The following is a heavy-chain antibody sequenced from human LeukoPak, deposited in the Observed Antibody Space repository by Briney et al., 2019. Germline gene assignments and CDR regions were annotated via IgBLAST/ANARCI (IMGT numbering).Heavy chain of an antibody. J-gene: IGHJ4*02. CDR3: ARAVRGFSSHFSGSLPQRRKHSLLFDY. Sequence: VASVKVSCKASGYNFTSSFIHWVRQAPGQGLEWMGIIKPTSGSTSSAQKFQGRVTMNRDTSTSTVYMELSSLKSEDTAVYFCARAVRGFSSHFSGSLPQRRKHSLLFDYWGQGTLVTVSS. V-gene: IGHV1-46*01. CDR1: GYNFTSSF. D-gene: IGHD3-10*01. CDR2: IKPTSGST.